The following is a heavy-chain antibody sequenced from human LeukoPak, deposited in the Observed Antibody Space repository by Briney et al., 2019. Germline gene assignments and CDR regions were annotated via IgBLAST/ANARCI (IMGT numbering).Heavy chain of an antibody. Sequence: PSETLSLTCAVYGGSFSGYYWSWIRQPPGKGLEWIGDINHSGSTNYNPSLKSRVTISVDTSKNQFSLKLSSVTAADTAVYYCARELEVTTNYFDYWGQGTLVTVSS. CDR3: ARELEVTTNYFDY. J-gene: IGHJ4*02. V-gene: IGHV4-34*01. CDR1: GGSFSGYY. D-gene: IGHD4-17*01. CDR2: INHSGST.